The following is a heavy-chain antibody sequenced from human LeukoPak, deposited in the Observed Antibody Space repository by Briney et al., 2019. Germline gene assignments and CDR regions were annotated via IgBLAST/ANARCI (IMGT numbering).Heavy chain of an antibody. V-gene: IGHV4-4*07. CDR2: IYTSGST. Sequence: SETLSLTCTVSGGSISSYYWSWIRQPAGKGLEWIGRIYTSGSTNYNPSLESRVTMSVDTSKNQFSLKLSSVTAADTAVYYCARGHHDSSSWDEGGHWFDPWGQGTLVTVSS. CDR1: GGSISSYY. D-gene: IGHD6-13*01. CDR3: ARGHHDSSSWDEGGHWFDP. J-gene: IGHJ5*02.